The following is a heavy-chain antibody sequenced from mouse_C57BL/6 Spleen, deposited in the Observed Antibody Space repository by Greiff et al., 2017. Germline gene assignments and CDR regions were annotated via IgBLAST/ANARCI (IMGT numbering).Heavy chain of an antibody. J-gene: IGHJ4*01. V-gene: IGHV1-64*01. CDR1: GYTFTSYL. Sequence: QVQLQQPGAELVKPGASVKLSCKASGYTFTSYLMHWVKQRPGQGLEWIGMIHPNSGSTNYNEKFKSKATLTVDKSSSTAYMQLSSLTSEDSAVYYCARSTTVVAPYYAMDYWGQGTSVTVSS. CDR2: IHPNSGST. CDR3: ARSTTVVAPYYAMDY. D-gene: IGHD1-1*01.